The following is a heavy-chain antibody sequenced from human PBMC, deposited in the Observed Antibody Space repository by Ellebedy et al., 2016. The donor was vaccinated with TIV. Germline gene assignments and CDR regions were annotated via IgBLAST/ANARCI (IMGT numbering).Heavy chain of an antibody. CDR1: GFTFSNYA. CDR3: AKGRGGGSGTSAPRYYFDY. V-gene: IGHV3-23*01. CDR2: FGISGDST. Sequence: PGGSLRLSCAASGFTFSNYAMSWVRQAPGKGLEWVSGFGISGDSTYYADSVKGRFTLSRDNSKNTLYLQMNSLRVEDTAVYYCAKGRGGGSGTSAPRYYFDYWGLGTLVTVSS. J-gene: IGHJ4*02. D-gene: IGHD2-8*02.